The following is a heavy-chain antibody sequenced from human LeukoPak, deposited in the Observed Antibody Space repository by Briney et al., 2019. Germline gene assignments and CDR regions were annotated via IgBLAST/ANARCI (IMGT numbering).Heavy chain of an antibody. Sequence: GGSLRLSCAGSGFSFSDAWFNWVRQTPEKGLEWVARIKRQTEGWAKDYAAPVKGRFTISRGDPKSTVYLQMNSLEIEDTAVYFCSRNADHDWWGQGTLVTVSS. CDR2: IKRQTEGWAK. D-gene: IGHD1-14*01. CDR3: SRNADHDW. V-gene: IGHV3-15*01. CDR1: GFSFSDAW. J-gene: IGHJ4*02.